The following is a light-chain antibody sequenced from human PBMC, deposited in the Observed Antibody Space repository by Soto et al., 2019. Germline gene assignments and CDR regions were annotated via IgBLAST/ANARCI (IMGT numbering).Light chain of an antibody. V-gene: IGLV2-14*01. CDR1: SSDVGGYIY. Sequence: QSALTQPASVSGSPGQSITISCTGTSSDVGGYIYVSWYQQHPGKAPKLMIYDVSNRPSGVSNRFSGSKSGNTASLTISGRQAEDEADYYCSSYTSSSTLNWVFGGGTKVTVL. J-gene: IGLJ3*02. CDR3: SSYTSSSTLNWV. CDR2: DVS.